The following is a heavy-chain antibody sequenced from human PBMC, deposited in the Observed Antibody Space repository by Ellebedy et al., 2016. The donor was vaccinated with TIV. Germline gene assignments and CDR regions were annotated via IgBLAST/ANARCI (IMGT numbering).Heavy chain of an antibody. CDR2: ISFDGSSK. CDR1: ALTFSAYG. V-gene: IGHV3-30*03. CDR3: ATHYDTSGYYYGY. J-gene: IGHJ4*02. D-gene: IGHD3-22*01. Sequence: GGSLRLSXAASALTFSAYGMHWVRQAPGKGLEWVALISFDGSSKYYADSVKGRFTISRDNSKNTLYLHMNSLRAEDTAVYYCATHYDTSGYYYGYWGQGTLLTVSS.